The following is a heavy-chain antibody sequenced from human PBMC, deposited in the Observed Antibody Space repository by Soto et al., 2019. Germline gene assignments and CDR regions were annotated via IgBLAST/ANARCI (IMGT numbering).Heavy chain of an antibody. Sequence: QVQLVESGGGVVQPGRSLRLSCAAPGFTFSTYGMHRVRQAPGKGLGWVAVIWYDGIKKHYAESVKGRFPISRDNSKNTLYLEIHGLRVEDTAVYYCARDRNIVVVPAAIADYWGQGTLVTVSS. D-gene: IGHD2-2*01. J-gene: IGHJ4*02. CDR3: ARDRNIVVVPAAIADY. CDR2: IWYDGIKK. CDR1: GFTFSTYG. V-gene: IGHV3-33*01.